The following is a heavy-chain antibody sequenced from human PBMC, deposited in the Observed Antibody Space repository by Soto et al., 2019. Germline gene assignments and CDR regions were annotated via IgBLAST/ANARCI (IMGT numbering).Heavy chain of an antibody. J-gene: IGHJ4*02. CDR2: IIPIFGTA. CDR1: GGTFSSYA. CDR3: ARDRSKYYDFWTLDY. D-gene: IGHD3-3*01. Sequence: SVKVSCKASGGTFSSYAISWVRQAPGQGLEWMGGIIPIFGTANYAQKFQGRVTITADESTSTVYMELSSLRSEDTAVYYCARDRSKYYDFWTLDYWGQGTLVTVSS. V-gene: IGHV1-69*13.